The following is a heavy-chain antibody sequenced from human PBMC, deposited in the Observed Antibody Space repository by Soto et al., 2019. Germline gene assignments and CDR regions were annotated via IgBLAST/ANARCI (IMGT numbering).Heavy chain of an antibody. D-gene: IGHD2-15*01. V-gene: IGHV1-18*01. CDR3: ARGDSGYCSRASCYKMGDY. CDR2: ISGVDEGT. Sequence: KLVQSGGEMVKPGDSVKVSCKASGYTFKRYAISWVRQAPGQGLEWMGWISGVDEGTTSSPKFQDSLIITIDRSTNTAFMELKSLRPDDTARYYCARGDSGYCSRASCYKMGDYWRQGTLVTVTS. J-gene: IGHJ4*02. CDR1: GYTFKRYA.